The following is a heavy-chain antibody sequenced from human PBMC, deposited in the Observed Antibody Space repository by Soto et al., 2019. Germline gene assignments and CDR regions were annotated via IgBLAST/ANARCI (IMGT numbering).Heavy chain of an antibody. CDR1: GFSLSTTGVG. CDR3: VRSLWFGELH. Sequence: QITLKESGPTLVKPTQTLTLTCSFSGFSLSTTGVGVGWIRQSPGKALEWLAIIYWDNDKRYSPSLKSRVTITKDTSNNQVVLTVTNMDPVETVTYYCVRSLWFGELHWGQGALVTVSS. V-gene: IGHV2-5*02. J-gene: IGHJ4*02. CDR2: IYWDNDK. D-gene: IGHD3-10*01.